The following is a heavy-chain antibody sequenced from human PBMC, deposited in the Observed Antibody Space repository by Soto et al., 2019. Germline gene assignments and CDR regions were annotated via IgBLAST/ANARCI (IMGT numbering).Heavy chain of an antibody. Sequence: PGGSLRLSCVASGFTFSSYAMSWVRQVPGKGLEWISLINGDATVTYYAVSVKGRFTISRDNAENTVSLQMNSLNVEDTALYYCARDLMTTWSFDFWAQGIPVTVSS. CDR3: ARDLMTTWSFDF. CDR2: INGDATVT. J-gene: IGHJ4*02. V-gene: IGHV3-74*01. CDR1: GFTFSSYA.